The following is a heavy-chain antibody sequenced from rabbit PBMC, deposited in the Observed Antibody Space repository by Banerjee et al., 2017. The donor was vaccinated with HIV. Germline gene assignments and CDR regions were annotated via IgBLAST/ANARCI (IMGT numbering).Heavy chain of an antibody. Sequence: QEQLEESGGDLVKPEGSLTLTCTASGFSFSSSYWICWVRQAPGKGLEWIGYIDPVFGSTYYASWVNGRFTISSHNAQNTLYLQLNSLTAADTATYFCARDLAGVIGWNFNLWGQGTLVTVS. CDR1: GFSFSSSYW. V-gene: IGHV1S45*01. J-gene: IGHJ4*01. CDR3: ARDLAGVIGWNFNL. CDR2: IDPVFGST. D-gene: IGHD4-1*01.